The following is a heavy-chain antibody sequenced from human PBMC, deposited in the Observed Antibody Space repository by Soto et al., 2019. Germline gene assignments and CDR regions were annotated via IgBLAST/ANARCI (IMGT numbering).Heavy chain of an antibody. V-gene: IGHV3-23*01. Sequence: EVKLLESGGGLAQPGGSLRLSCVGSGFTFDRYAISWVRQAPGKGLQWISAISGSADGTDYAHSVKGRFTISRDNSRNTVHLQMDSLRLEDTALYYCAKDTVGGYSFWSGYYSDGLDVWGQGTMVTVSS. J-gene: IGHJ3*01. CDR3: AKDTVGGYSFWSGYYSDGLDV. D-gene: IGHD3-3*01. CDR1: GFTFDRYA. CDR2: ISGSADGT.